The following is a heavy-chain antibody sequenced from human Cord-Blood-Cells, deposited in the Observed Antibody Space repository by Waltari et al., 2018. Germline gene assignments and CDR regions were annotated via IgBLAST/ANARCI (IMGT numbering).Heavy chain of an antibody. J-gene: IGHJ3*02. CDR3: ARMGSIAARPFAFDI. CDR1: GYTFTSYA. D-gene: IGHD6-6*01. V-gene: IGHV1-3*01. CDR2: INAGNCNK. Sequence: QVQLVQSGAEVKKPGASVKVSCKASGYTFTSYAMHWVRQAPGQRVEWMGWINAGNCNKKYSQKFQGRVTITRDTSASTAYMELSSLRSEDTAVYYCARMGSIAARPFAFDIWGQGTMVTVSS.